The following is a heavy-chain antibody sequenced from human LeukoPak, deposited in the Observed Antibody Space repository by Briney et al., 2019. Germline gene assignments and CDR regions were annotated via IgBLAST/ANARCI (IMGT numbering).Heavy chain of an antibody. V-gene: IGHV4-34*01. CDR1: GGSFSGYY. CDR2: INHSGST. Sequence: PSETLSLTCAVYGGSFSGYYWSWIRQPPGKGLEWIGEINHSGSTNYNPSLKSRVTISVDTSKNQFSLKLSSVSAADTAVYYCARDLDRYYDYVWGSYRYPSYFDYWGQGNLVTVSS. CDR3: ARDLDRYYDYVWGSYRYPSYFDY. J-gene: IGHJ4*02. D-gene: IGHD3-16*02.